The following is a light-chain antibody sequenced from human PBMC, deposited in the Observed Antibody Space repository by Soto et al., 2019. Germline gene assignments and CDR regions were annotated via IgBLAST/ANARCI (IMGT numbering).Light chain of an antibody. Sequence: EIVMTQSPATLSVSPGERATLSCRASQTVSGSYVAWYQQKPGQTPRLLIYGASSRATGIPAMFSGRGSGTEFTLTISSLQSEDFAVYYCQQYNNWPLTFGVGTKVDIK. CDR2: GAS. CDR1: QTVSGS. V-gene: IGKV3D-15*01. J-gene: IGKJ4*01. CDR3: QQYNNWPLT.